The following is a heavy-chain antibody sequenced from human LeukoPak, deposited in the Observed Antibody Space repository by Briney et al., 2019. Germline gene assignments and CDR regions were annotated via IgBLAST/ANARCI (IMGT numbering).Heavy chain of an antibody. CDR1: GGSISSYY. V-gene: IGHV4-59*01. Sequence: SETLSLTCTVSGGSISSYYWSWIRQPPGKGLGWIGYIYYSGSTNYNPSLKSRVTISVDTSKNQFSLKLSSVTAADTAVYYCARVVVNYDAFDIWGQGTMVTVSS. J-gene: IGHJ3*02. D-gene: IGHD3-22*01. CDR3: ARVVVNYDAFDI. CDR2: IYYSGST.